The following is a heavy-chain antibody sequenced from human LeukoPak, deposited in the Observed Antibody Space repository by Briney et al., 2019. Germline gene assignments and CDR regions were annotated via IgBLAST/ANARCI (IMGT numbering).Heavy chain of an antibody. CDR2: ISGSGGVT. D-gene: IGHD3-9*01. V-gene: IGHV3-23*01. CDR3: TRDLMDYDVSTGLHHYYMDV. J-gene: IGHJ6*02. Sequence: GGSLRLSCAASGFTFSSYAMNWVRQAPGKGLEWISGISGSGGVTYYADSVKGRFTISRDNSKNTLYVQMNTLRVDDTAVYYCTRDLMDYDVSTGLHHYYMDVWGQGTTVTVSS. CDR1: GFTFSSYA.